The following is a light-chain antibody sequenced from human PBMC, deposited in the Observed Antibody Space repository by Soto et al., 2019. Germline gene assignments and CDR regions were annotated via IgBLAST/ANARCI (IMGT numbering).Light chain of an antibody. J-gene: IGKJ1*01. V-gene: IGKV3-20*01. CDR2: GAS. CDR1: QSVSSSY. CDR3: QQYGRSPHT. Sequence: EIVLTQSPGTLSLSPGERATLSCRASQSVSSSYLAWYQQKPGQAPRLLIYGASSRATGIPDRFSGSGSGTDFTLTISRLEPEDFAVYYCQQYGRSPHTFGQGTKVDIK.